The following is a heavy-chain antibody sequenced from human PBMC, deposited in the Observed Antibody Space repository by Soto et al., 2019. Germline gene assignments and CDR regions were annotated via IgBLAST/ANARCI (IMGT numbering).Heavy chain of an antibody. CDR3: ARGRYGDY. D-gene: IGHD1-1*01. V-gene: IGHV1-18*01. CDR2: ISAHNGNT. CDR1: GYTFTSYG. Sequence: QVHLVQSGAEVKKPGASVKVSCKASGYTFTSYGITWVRQDPGQGLEWMGWISAHNGNTEYAQKLQGRVIVTRETSTSTAYMELRRLRSDDTAVYYCARGRYGDYWGQGALVTVSS. J-gene: IGHJ4*02.